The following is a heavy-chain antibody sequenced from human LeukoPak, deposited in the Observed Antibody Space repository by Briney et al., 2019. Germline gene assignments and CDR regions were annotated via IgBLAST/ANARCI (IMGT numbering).Heavy chain of an antibody. D-gene: IGHD1-1*01. CDR1: GFTFSSYS. V-gene: IGHV3-21*01. Sequence: GGSLRLSCAASGFTFSSYSMNWVRQAPGKGLEWVSSISSSSSYIYYADSVKGRFTISRDNAKNSLYLQMNSLRAEDTAVYYCARAVIQRRYYYYYMDVWGKGTTVTVSS. J-gene: IGHJ6*03. CDR3: ARAVIQRRYYYYYMDV. CDR2: ISSSSSYI.